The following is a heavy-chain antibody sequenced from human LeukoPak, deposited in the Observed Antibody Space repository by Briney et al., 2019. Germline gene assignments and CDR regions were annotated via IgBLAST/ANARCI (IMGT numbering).Heavy chain of an antibody. J-gene: IGHJ4*02. Sequence: PGGSLRLSCAASGFTFSSYAMSWVRQAPGKGLEWVSAISGSGGSTYYADSVKGRFTISRDNSKNTLYLQMNSLRAEDTAVYYXARLMESSLASPFDYWGQGTLVTVSS. CDR1: GFTFSSYA. CDR2: ISGSGGST. CDR3: ARLMESSLASPFDY. D-gene: IGHD6-13*01. V-gene: IGHV3-23*01.